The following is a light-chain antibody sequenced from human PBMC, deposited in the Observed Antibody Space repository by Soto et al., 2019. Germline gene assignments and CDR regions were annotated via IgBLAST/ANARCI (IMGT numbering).Light chain of an antibody. CDR2: DAS. V-gene: IGKV1-5*01. CDR1: QNINNY. Sequence: DIHMTQSPSSLSASVGDRVTITCRASQNINNYLNWYQQKPGKAPKLLIYDASSLESGVPSRFSGSGSGTEFTLTISSLQPDDFATYYCQQYNSYWTFGQGTKVDIK. CDR3: QQYNSYWT. J-gene: IGKJ1*01.